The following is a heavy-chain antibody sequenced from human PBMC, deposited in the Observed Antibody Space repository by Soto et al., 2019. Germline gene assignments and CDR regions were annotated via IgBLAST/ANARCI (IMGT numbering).Heavy chain of an antibody. CDR2: IYYSGST. J-gene: IGHJ5*02. V-gene: IGHV4-30-4*01. CDR1: GGSISSGDYY. Sequence: SETLSLTCTGSGGSISSGDYYWSWIRQPPGKGLEWIGYIYYSGSTYYNPSLKSRVTISVDTSKNQFSLKLSSVTAADTAVYYCARYFAYSSCSWFDPWGQGTLDIVSS. CDR3: ARYFAYSSCSWFDP. D-gene: IGHD6-6*01.